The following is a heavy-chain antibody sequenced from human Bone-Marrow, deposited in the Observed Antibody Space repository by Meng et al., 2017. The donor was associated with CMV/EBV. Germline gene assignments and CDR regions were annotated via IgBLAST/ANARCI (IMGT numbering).Heavy chain of an antibody. J-gene: IGHJ4*02. V-gene: IGHV3-30-3*01. CDR3: ARDEDGSGSLGY. Sequence: GESLKISCAASGFTFSSYAMHWVRQAPGKGLEWVAVISYDGSNKYYADSVKGRFTISRDNSKNTLYLQMNSLRAEDTAVYYCARDEDGSGSLGYWGQGKLVTVYS. D-gene: IGHD3-10*01. CDR1: GFTFSSYA. CDR2: ISYDGSNK.